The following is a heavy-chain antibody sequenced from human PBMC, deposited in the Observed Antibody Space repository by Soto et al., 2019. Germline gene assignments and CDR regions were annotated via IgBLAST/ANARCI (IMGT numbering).Heavy chain of an antibody. CDR3: ARLEGIYSSSWYPLTSHFDY. Sequence: PSETLSLTCTVSGGSISSSSYYWGWIRQPPGKGLEWIGSIYYSGSTYYNPSLKSRVTISVDTSKNQLSLKLSSVTAADTAVYYCARLEGIYSSSWYPLTSHFDYWGQGTLVTVSS. J-gene: IGHJ4*02. D-gene: IGHD6-13*01. CDR2: IYYSGST. CDR1: GGSISSSSYY. V-gene: IGHV4-39*01.